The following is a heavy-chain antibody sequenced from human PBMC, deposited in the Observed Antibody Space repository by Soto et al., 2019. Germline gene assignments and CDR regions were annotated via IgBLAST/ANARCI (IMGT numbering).Heavy chain of an antibody. CDR1: GFIFSDYY. CDR2: SSNSDRST. CDR3: ASSLKVATFRVIITAAGRDV. J-gene: IGHJ6*02. Sequence: QVQLVESGGGLVKPGGSLRLSCEASGFIFSDYYMSWVRQAPGKGLEWISYSSNSDRSTYYADSVKDRFTVSRDNAKNSVFPESERVRGAYTAVCYCASSLKVATFRVIITAAGRDVWGQATTVPVSS. V-gene: IGHV3-11*01. D-gene: IGHD3-3*01.